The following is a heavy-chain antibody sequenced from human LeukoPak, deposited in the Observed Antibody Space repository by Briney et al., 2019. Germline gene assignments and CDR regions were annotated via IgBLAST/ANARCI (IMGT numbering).Heavy chain of an antibody. Sequence: PGGSLRLSCAPSVFTFSSYSMYWVRQAPGKGLEWVSSISSGSSDIYYADSVKGGFTTSRDTAKNSLYLQINSLRAEDTAVYYCEREGIAAAGTNYWGQGTLVTVSS. CDR3: EREGIAAAGTNY. J-gene: IGHJ4*02. V-gene: IGHV3-21*01. CDR1: VFTFSSYS. D-gene: IGHD6-13*01. CDR2: ISSGSSDI.